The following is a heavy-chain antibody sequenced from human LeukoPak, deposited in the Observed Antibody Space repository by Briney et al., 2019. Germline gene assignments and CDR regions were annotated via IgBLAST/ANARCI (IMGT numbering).Heavy chain of an antibody. CDR1: GFTFSSYG. CDR2: ISSSSSTI. D-gene: IGHD3-22*01. CDR3: ARVLHKRNYDSSTYYGY. Sequence: GGTLRLSCAASGFTFSSYGMSWVRQAPGKGLEWVSYISSSSSTIYYADSVKGRFTISRDDAKNSLYLQMNSLRAEDTAVYYCARVLHKRNYDSSTYYGYWGQGTLVTVSS. J-gene: IGHJ4*02. V-gene: IGHV3-48*01.